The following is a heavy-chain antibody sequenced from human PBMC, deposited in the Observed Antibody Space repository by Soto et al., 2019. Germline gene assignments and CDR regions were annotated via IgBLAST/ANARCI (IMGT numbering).Heavy chain of an antibody. CDR3: GGSSMVSLDYFDF. CDR2: IYDSGST. D-gene: IGHD2-8*01. V-gene: IGHV4-59*11. CDR1: GDSLKNHY. Sequence: SETLSLTCSVSGDSLKNHYWAWIRQSPGKGLEWIGNIYDSGSTNYSPSLKSRVSISVDTSKNQFSLKLNSVTAADTAVYYCGGSSMVSLDYFDFWGQGTVVTVSS. J-gene: IGHJ4*02.